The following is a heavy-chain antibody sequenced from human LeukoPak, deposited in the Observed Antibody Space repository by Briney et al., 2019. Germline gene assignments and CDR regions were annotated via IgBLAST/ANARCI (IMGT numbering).Heavy chain of an antibody. CDR2: IEQDGSEK. D-gene: IGHD2-2*01. CDR1: GFTFSSYW. CDR3: ARGGCSSTSCYLRYYYMDV. J-gene: IGHJ6*03. Sequence: RTGGSLRLSCAASGFTFSSYWMSWVRQAPGKGLEWVANIEQDGSEKYYVDSVKGRFTISRDNAKNSLYLQMNSLRAEDTAVYYCARGGCSSTSCYLRYYYMDVWGKGTTVTVSS. V-gene: IGHV3-7*04.